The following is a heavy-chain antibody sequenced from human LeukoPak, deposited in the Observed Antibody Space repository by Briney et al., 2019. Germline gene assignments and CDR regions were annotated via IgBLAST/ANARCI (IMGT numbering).Heavy chain of an antibody. V-gene: IGHV3-23*01. CDR3: AKGSGSPYYFDY. D-gene: IGHD3-10*01. J-gene: IGHJ4*02. CDR2: ISGNGGAT. CDR1: GYAFSNFA. Sequence: GGSLRLSCAASGYAFSNFAMTWVRQAPGKGLECVSLISGNGGATYYADSVKGRFTISRDNSKSTLFLQMNSLRADDTAVYYCAKGSGSPYYFDYWGQGTLVTVSS.